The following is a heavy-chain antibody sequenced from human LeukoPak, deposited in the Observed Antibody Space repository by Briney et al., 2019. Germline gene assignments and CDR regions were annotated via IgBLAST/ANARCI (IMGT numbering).Heavy chain of an antibody. J-gene: IGHJ3*02. D-gene: IGHD2-2*01. Sequence: GGSLRLSCAASGFTFSSYAMSWVRQAPGKGLEWVSAISGSGGSAYYADSVKGRFTISRDNSKNTLYLQMNSLRAEDTAVYYCAKDQDYASGPTDAFDIWGQGTMVTVSS. V-gene: IGHV3-23*01. CDR2: ISGSGGSA. CDR1: GFTFSSYA. CDR3: AKDQDYASGPTDAFDI.